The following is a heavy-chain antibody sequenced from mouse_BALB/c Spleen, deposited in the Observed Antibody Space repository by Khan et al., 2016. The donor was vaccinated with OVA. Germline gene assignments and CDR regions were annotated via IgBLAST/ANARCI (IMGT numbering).Heavy chain of an antibody. Sequence: LQQPGSELVRPGASVKLSCKASGYTFTSYWMHWVKQRPGQGLEWIGNIYPGSGSTNYDEKFKSKATLTVDTSSSTAYMQLSSLTSEDSAVYYGTTGTDYWGQGAALTGSS. D-gene: IGHD4-1*01. V-gene: IGHV1S22*01. J-gene: IGHJ2*01. CDR1: GYTFTSYW. CDR3: TTGTDY. CDR2: IYPGSGST.